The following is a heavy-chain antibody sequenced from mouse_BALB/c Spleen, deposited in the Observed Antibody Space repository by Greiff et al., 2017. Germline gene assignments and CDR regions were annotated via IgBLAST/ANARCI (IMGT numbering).Heavy chain of an antibody. Sequence: EVQLQQSGPSLVKPSQTLSLTCSVTGDSITSGYWNWIRKFPGNKLEYMGYISYSGSTYYNPSLKSRISITRDTSKNQYYLQLNSVTTEDTATYYCARYNYYYGSSYYGDAMDDWGQGTSVTVSS. CDR3: ARYNYYYGSSYYGDAMDD. V-gene: IGHV3-8*02. D-gene: IGHD1-1*01. J-gene: IGHJ4*01. CDR1: GDSITSGY. CDR2: ISYSGST.